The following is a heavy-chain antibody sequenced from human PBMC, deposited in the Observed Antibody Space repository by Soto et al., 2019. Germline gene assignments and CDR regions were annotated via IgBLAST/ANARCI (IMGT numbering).Heavy chain of an antibody. J-gene: IGHJ4*02. CDR1: GGSFSGYY. CDR3: ATIKSLGGIGGGY. Sequence: SETLSLTCAVYGGSFSGYYWSWIRQPPGKGLEWIGEINHSGSTNYNPSLKSRVTISVDTSKNQFSLKLSSVTAADTAVYYCATIKSLGGIGGGYWGQGTLVTVSS. D-gene: IGHD3-16*01. CDR2: INHSGST. V-gene: IGHV4-34*01.